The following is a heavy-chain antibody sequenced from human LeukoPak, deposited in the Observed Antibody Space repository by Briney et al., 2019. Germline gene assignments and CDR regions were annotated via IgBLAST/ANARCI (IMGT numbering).Heavy chain of an antibody. CDR2: IYSGGST. CDR1: GFTVGSNY. CDR3: ARDDYGDSNYYYGMDV. D-gene: IGHD4-17*01. V-gene: IGHV3-66*01. J-gene: IGHJ6*02. Sequence: GSLRLSCAASGFTVGSNYMSWVRQAPGKGLEWVSVIYSGGSTYYADSVKGRSTISRDNSKNTLYLQMNSLRAEDTAVYYCARDDYGDSNYYYGMDVWGQGTAVTVSS.